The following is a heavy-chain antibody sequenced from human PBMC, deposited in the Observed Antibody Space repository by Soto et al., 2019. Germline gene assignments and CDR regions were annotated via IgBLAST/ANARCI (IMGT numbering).Heavy chain of an antibody. J-gene: IGHJ6*02. CDR1: GYTFTGYY. CDR3: ARAYCSGGSCYSDYYYGMDV. CDR2: INPNSGGT. V-gene: IGHV1-2*02. D-gene: IGHD2-15*01. Sequence: SVKVSCKASGYTFTGYYMHWVRQAPVQGLEWMGWINPNSGGTNYAQKFQGRVTMTRDTSISTAYMELSRLRSDDTAVYYCARAYCSGGSCYSDYYYGMDVWGQGTTVTVSS.